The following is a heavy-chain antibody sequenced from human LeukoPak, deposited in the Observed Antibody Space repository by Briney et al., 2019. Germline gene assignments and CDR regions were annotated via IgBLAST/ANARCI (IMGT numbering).Heavy chain of an antibody. CDR3: ARDHQDAFDI. CDR2: IYYSGGT. CDR1: GGSVSSNLYY. V-gene: IGHV4-61*01. J-gene: IGHJ3*02. Sequence: SETLSLTCTVSGGSVSSNLYYWSWIRQPSGEGLEWIGYIYYSGGTNYNPSLKSRVTISVDTSKNQFSLKLSSVTAADTAVYYCARDHQDAFDIWGQGTMVTVSS.